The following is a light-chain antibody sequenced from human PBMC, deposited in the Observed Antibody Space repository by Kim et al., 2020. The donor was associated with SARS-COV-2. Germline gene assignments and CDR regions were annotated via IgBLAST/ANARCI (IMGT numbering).Light chain of an antibody. V-gene: IGKV3-11*01. Sequence: EIVLTQSPAMLSLSPGERATLSCRASQSVSRYLAWYQQRPGQAPRLLIYDASNRATGIPARFSGSGSGPDFTLTISSLEPEDFAVYYCQQHSDWPLTFGGGTKLEI. CDR2: DAS. J-gene: IGKJ4*01. CDR1: QSVSRY. CDR3: QQHSDWPLT.